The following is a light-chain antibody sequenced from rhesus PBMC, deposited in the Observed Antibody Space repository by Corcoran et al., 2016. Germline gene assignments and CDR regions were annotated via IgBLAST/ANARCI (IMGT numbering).Light chain of an antibody. J-gene: IGKJ1*01. CDR1: QGISSW. CDR3: LQYSSSPRT. CDR2: KAS. V-gene: IGKV1-22*01. Sequence: DIQMTQSPSSLSASVGDKVTITCRASQGISSWLAWYQQKPGKAPKLLIYKASSLQSGVPSRFSGRGSGTDVTLTISSLQPEDFATYYCLQYSSSPRTFGQGTKVEIK.